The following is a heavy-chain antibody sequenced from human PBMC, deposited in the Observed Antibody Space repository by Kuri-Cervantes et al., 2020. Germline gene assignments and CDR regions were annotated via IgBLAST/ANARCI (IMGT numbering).Heavy chain of an antibody. J-gene: IGHJ3*02. V-gene: IGHV3-13*01. CDR2: IDTAGDT. CDR3: ARAVDTITDAFDI. CDR1: GFTFSSYW. D-gene: IGHD5-24*01. Sequence: LSLTCAASGFTFSSYWMSWARQPTGKGLEWVSAIDTAGDTFYLGSVQGRFTISRENAKNSLFLQMNSLRAGDTAVYYCARAVDTITDAFDIWGQGTMVTVSS.